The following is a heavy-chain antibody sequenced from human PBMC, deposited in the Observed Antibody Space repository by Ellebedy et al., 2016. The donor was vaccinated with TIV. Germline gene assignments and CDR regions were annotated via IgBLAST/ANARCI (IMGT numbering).Heavy chain of an antibody. CDR2: IDWDDNK. CDR3: ARRHIGGYSSDAFDI. CDR1: GFSLSTTGMC. D-gene: IGHD6-13*01. J-gene: IGHJ3*02. V-gene: IGHV2-70*11. Sequence: SGPTLVKPTQTLTLTCTFSGFSLSTTGMCINWIRQPPGKALEWLARIDWDDNKHYSTSLKTRLTISKDTSKNQVVLTMTNMDPVDTATYYCARRHIGGYSSDAFDIWGQGTMVTVSS.